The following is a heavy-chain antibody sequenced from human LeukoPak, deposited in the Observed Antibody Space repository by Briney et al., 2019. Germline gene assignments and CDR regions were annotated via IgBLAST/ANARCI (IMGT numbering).Heavy chain of an antibody. D-gene: IGHD2-21*02. V-gene: IGHV4-4*07. CDR2: IYTSGST. CDR3: ARDRGSVVTGYYYYYMDV. J-gene: IGHJ6*03. Sequence: SSETLSLTCTVSGGSISSYYWSWIRQPAGKGLEWIGRIYTSGSTNYNPSLKSRVTMSVDTSKNQFSLKLSSVTAADTAVYYCARDRGSVVTGYYYYYMDVWGKGTTVTVSS. CDR1: GGSISSYY.